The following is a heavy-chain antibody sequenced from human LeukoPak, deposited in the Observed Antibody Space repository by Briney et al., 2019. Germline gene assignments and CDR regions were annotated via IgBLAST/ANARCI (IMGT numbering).Heavy chain of an antibody. V-gene: IGHV4-39*07. D-gene: IGHD3-10*01. CDR3: ARSSGMVRGAKVPPGPYYFDY. CDR2: INHSGST. J-gene: IGHJ4*02. CDR1: GGSISSSSYY. Sequence: SETLSLTCTVSGGSISSSSYYWGWIRQPPGKGLEWIGEINHSGSTNYNPSLKSRVTISVDTSKNQFSLKLSSVTAADTAVYYCARSSGMVRGAKVPPGPYYFDYWGQGTLVTVSS.